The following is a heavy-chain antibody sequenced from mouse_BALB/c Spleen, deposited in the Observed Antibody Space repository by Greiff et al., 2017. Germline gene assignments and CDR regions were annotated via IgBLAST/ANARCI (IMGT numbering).Heavy chain of an antibody. Sequence: QVQLQQSGAELVRPGASVKMSCKASGYTFTSYTMHWVKQRPGQGLEWIGYINPSSGYTNYNQKFKDKATLTADKSSSTAYMQLSSLTSEDSAVYSCARSDYPWYFDVWGAGTTVTVSS. D-gene: IGHD5-5*01. J-gene: IGHJ1*01. CDR2: INPSSGYT. V-gene: IGHV1-4*01. CDR1: GYTFTSYT. CDR3: ARSDYPWYFDV.